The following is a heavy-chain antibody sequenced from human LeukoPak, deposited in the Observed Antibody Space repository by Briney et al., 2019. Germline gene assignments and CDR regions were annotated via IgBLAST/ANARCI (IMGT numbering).Heavy chain of an antibody. D-gene: IGHD4-23*01. CDR2: ISGSGGST. V-gene: IGHV3-23*01. CDR3: AKDPDRYGGNVYFDY. Sequence: GGSLRLSCAASGFTFSSYAMSWVRQAPGKGLEWVSAISGSGGSTYYADSVKGRFTISRDNSKNTLYLQVNSLRAEDTAVYYCAKDPDRYGGNVYFDYWGQGTLVTVSS. CDR1: GFTFSSYA. J-gene: IGHJ4*02.